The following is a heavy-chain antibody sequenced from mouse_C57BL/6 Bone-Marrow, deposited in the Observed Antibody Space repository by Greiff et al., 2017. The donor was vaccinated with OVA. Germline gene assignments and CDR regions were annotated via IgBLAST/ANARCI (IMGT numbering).Heavy chain of an antibody. CDR3: AREIYYYGSSYYCDY. CDR2: IYPRSGNT. Sequence: QVQLQQSGAELARPGASVKLSCKASGYTFTSYGISWVKQRTGQGLEGIGEIYPRSGNTYYNEKFKGKATLTADKPSSTAYMELRSLTSEDSAVYFCAREIYYYGSSYYCDYWGQGTTLTVSS. J-gene: IGHJ2*01. D-gene: IGHD1-1*01. V-gene: IGHV1-81*01. CDR1: GYTFTSYG.